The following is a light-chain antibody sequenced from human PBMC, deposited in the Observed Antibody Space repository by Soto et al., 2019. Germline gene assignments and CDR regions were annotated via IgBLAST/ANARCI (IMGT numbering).Light chain of an antibody. Sequence: DIVMTQSPLSLPVTPGEPASISCRSSQSLLHSNGYNYLDWYLQKPGQSPQLLIYLGSNRASGVPDRFSGSGSGTDFTLKISRVEAEDVWVYYCMQALQPLLNFGGGTNVEIK. CDR3: MQALQPLLN. CDR1: QSLLHSNGYNY. CDR2: LGS. V-gene: IGKV2-28*01. J-gene: IGKJ4*01.